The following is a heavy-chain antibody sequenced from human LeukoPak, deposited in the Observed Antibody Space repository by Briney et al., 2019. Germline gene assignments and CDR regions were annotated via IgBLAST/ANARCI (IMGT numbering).Heavy chain of an antibody. D-gene: IGHD2-15*01. Sequence: GGSLRLSCVASGFTFSSYSINWVRQAPGKGLEWVSSIDSSSSYIYYADSVKGRFTISRDNAKSSLYLQMNSLRAEDTAVYYCAREKGYCSGGSCKPFDYWGQGTLVTVSS. CDR3: AREKGYCSGGSCKPFDY. CDR2: IDSSSSYI. V-gene: IGHV3-21*01. J-gene: IGHJ4*02. CDR1: GFTFSSYS.